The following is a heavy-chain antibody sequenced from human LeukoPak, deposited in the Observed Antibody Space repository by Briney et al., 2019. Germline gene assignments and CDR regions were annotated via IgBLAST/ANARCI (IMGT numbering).Heavy chain of an antibody. J-gene: IGHJ5*02. CDR2: ISGSGGST. V-gene: IGHV3-23*01. CDR1: GFTFSSYA. D-gene: IGHD6-19*01. Sequence: GGSLRLSCAASGFTFSSYAMSWVRQAPGKGLEWVSAISGSGGSTYYADSVKGRFTISRDNSKNTLFLQMMSLRAEDTAVYYCAKAPYTNGWYLWGQGTLVTVSS. CDR3: AKAPYTNGWYL.